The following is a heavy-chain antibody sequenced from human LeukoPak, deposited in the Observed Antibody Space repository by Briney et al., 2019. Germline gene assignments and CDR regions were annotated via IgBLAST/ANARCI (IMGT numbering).Heavy chain of an antibody. Sequence: PSETLSLTCGVSGGSFSGSYWGWIRQPPGKGLEWIGEINLSGSTNYNSSLTSRVTISLDTSKNQFSLNLRSVTTADTAVYYCARGGMRYSSSWYGIDYWGQGTLVTVSS. D-gene: IGHD6-13*01. CDR1: GGSFSGSY. CDR2: INLSGST. CDR3: ARGGMRYSSSWYGIDY. J-gene: IGHJ4*02. V-gene: IGHV4-34*01.